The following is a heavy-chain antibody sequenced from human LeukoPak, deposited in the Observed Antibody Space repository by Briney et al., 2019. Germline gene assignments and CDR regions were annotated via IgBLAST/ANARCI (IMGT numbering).Heavy chain of an antibody. D-gene: IGHD1-26*01. CDR3: AGRYSGSYHVDY. Sequence: SETLSLTCTVSGDSIISSYYWGWIRQPPGKGLEWIGSIYYSGSTYYNPSLKSRVTISVDTSKNQFSLKPSSVTAADTAVYYCAGRYSGSYHVDYWGQGTLVTVSS. V-gene: IGHV4-39*01. J-gene: IGHJ4*02. CDR2: IYYSGST. CDR1: GDSIISSYY.